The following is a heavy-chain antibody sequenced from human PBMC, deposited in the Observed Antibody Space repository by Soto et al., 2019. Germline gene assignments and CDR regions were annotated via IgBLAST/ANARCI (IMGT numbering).Heavy chain of an antibody. CDR3: ARLYCSSTSCYVGY. D-gene: IGHD2-2*01. CDR2: IYHTGST. CDR1: GGSITSYY. J-gene: IGHJ4*02. Sequence: QVQLQESGPGLVKPSETLSLTCTVSGGSITSYYWNWIRQPPGKGLEWIGYIYHTGSTNYNPSLKSRVTMSVDTSKNQFSLKLSSVIAADTAVYYCARLYCSSTSCYVGYWGQGTLVTVSS. V-gene: IGHV4-59*01.